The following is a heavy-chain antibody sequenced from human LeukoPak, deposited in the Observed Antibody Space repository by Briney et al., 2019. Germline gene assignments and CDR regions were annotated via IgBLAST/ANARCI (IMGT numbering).Heavy chain of an antibody. CDR3: ARDLGSGLTIDY. D-gene: IGHD3-10*01. CDR1: GYSFTSYG. J-gene: IGHJ4*02. CDR2: ISGYNGNT. Sequence: GASVKVSCKASGYSFTSYGISWVRQAPGQGLEWLGWISGYNGNTNYAQKLQGRVTMTADTSTSTTYMELRSLRSDDTAVYYCARDLGSGLTIDYWGQGTLVTVSS. V-gene: IGHV1-18*01.